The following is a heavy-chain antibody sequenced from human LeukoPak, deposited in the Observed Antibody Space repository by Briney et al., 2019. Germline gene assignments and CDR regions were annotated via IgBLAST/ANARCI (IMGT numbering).Heavy chain of an antibody. CDR3: ARVYSGSLDY. D-gene: IGHD1-26*01. CDR1: GGSFSGYY. J-gene: IGHJ4*02. Sequence: SETLSLTCAVYGGSFSGYYWSWIRQPPGKGLEWIGYIYYSGSTNYNPSLKSRVTISVDTSKNQFSLKLSSVTAADTAVYYCARVYSGSLDYWGQGTLVTVSS. CDR2: IYYSGST. V-gene: IGHV4-59*01.